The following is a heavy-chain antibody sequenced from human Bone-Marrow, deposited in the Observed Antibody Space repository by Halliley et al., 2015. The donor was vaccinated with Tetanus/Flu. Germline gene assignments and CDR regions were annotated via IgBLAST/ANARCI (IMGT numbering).Heavy chain of an antibody. J-gene: IGHJ4*02. Sequence: EWIGFIYYSGSTKYNPSLKSRVTISLETSRNQFSLRLTSVTAADTAVYYFASASASANFDYRVQGTLVPVSS. CDR3: ASASASANFDY. D-gene: IGHD2-15*01. V-gene: IGHV4-59*01. CDR2: IYYSGST.